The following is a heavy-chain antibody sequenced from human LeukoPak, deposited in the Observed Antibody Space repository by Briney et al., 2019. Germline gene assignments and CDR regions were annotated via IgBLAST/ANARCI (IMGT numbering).Heavy chain of an antibody. CDR2: IYPGDSDT. V-gene: IGHV5-51*01. Sequence: GESLKISCKGSGYSFTTYWIGWVRQMPGKGPEWMGIIYPGDSDTRYSPSFQGQVTISVDKSISTAYLQWSSLKASDTAMYYCARSRITTGIHWFDPWGQGTLVTVSS. J-gene: IGHJ5*02. CDR3: ARSRITTGIHWFDP. D-gene: IGHD3-3*01. CDR1: GYSFTTYW.